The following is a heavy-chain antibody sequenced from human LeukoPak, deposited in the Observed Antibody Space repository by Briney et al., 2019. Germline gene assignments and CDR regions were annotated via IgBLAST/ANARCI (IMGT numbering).Heavy chain of an antibody. CDR2: IYYSGST. CDR3: ARGHSESVSGYYLIYYFDY. CDR1: GGSISSNSYY. J-gene: IGHJ4*02. Sequence: HSETLSLTCTVSGGSISSNSYYWGWTRQPPGKGLEWIGSIYYSGSTYYNPSLKSRVTISVDTSKNQFSLKLSSVTAADTAVYYCARGHSESVSGYYLIYYFDYWGQGTLVTVSS. D-gene: IGHD3-22*01. V-gene: IGHV4-39*07.